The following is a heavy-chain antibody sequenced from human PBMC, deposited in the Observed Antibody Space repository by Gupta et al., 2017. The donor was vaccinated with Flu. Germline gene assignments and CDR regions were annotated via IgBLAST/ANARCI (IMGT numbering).Heavy chain of an antibody. J-gene: IGHJ1*01. CDR3: ARGFRDSSGKEYFQH. CDR1: GYTFTSYD. Sequence: QVQLVQSGAEVKKPGASVKVSCKASGYTFTSYDINWVRQATGQGLQWMGWMNPNSGNKGYAQRCQGRVTMTRNTSISTAYMELSSLRSEDTAVYYCARGFRDSSGKEYFQHWGQGTLVTVSS. V-gene: IGHV1-8*01. CDR2: MNPNSGNK. D-gene: IGHD3-22*01.